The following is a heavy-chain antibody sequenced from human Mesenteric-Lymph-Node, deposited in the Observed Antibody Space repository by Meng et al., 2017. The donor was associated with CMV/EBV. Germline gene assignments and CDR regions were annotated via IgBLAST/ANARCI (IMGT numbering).Heavy chain of an antibody. CDR3: ARGTWRRIPPLSFYYAFEV. J-gene: IGHJ6*02. CDR2: INHSGST. V-gene: IGHV4-34*01. Sequence: SETLSLTCAVYGGSFSGYYWSWIRQPPGKGLEWIGEINHSGSTNYNPSLKSRVTISVDTSKNQFSLTLSSVTAADTAVYFCARGTWRRIPPLSFYYAFEVWGQGTTVTVSS. D-gene: IGHD2-21*01. CDR1: GGSFSGYY.